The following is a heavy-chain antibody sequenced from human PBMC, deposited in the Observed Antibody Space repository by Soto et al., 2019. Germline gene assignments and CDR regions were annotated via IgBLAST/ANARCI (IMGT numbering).Heavy chain of an antibody. Sequence: SVKVSCKASGGTFSSYTISWVRQAPGQGLEWMGRIVPILGIANYAQKFQGRVTITADKSTSTAYMELSSLRSEDTAVYYCASFEDTAMGLFDYWGQGTLVTVSS. CDR3: ASFEDTAMGLFDY. V-gene: IGHV1-69*02. J-gene: IGHJ4*02. CDR2: IVPILGIA. D-gene: IGHD5-18*01. CDR1: GGTFSSYT.